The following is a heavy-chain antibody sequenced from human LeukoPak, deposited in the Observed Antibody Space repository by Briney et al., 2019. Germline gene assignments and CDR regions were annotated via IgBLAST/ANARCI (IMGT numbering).Heavy chain of an antibody. J-gene: IGHJ5*02. V-gene: IGHV3-74*01. Sequence: PGGSLTLSCAASGFSFSSYWIHWVRHAQEHGMVWVSRINSDVSRTSYGDSVRGRFTISRDKAKNTLYLQMNSLRAEDTAVYYCARSVGQFDPWGQGTLVTVSS. CDR2: INSDVSRT. CDR1: GFSFSSYW. D-gene: IGHD4-23*01. CDR3: ARSVGQFDP.